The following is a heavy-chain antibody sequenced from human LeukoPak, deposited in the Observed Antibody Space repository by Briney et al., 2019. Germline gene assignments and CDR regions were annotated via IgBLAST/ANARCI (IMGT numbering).Heavy chain of an antibody. CDR3: ARDAAHSSGWYGFDY. CDR1: GYTFTSYG. V-gene: IGHV1-18*01. J-gene: IGHJ4*02. CDR2: ISAYNGNT. Sequence: ASVKVSCKASGYTFTSYGISWVRQAPGQGLEWMGWISAYNGNTNYAQKLQGRVTMTTDTSTSTAYMELRSLRSDDTAVYYCARDAAHSSGWYGFDYWGQGTPVTVSS. D-gene: IGHD6-19*01.